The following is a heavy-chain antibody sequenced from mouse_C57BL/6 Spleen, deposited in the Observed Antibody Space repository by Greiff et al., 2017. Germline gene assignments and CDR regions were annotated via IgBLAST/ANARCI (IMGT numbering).Heavy chain of an antibody. Sequence: VQLQQSGAELVKPGASVKISCTASGYAFSSSWMNWVKQRPGKGLEWIGRIYPGDGDTNYNGKFKGKATLTADKSSSTAYMQLSSLTSEDSAVYFCARSGGDYWGQGTTLTVSS. D-gene: IGHD3-1*01. CDR3: ARSGGDY. CDR2: IYPGDGDT. V-gene: IGHV1-82*01. J-gene: IGHJ2*01. CDR1: GYAFSSSW.